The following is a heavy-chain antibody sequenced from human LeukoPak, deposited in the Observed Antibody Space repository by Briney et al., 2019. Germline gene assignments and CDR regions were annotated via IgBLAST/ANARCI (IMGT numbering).Heavy chain of an antibody. V-gene: IGHV3-48*01. CDR1: GFTFSSYS. J-gene: IGHJ4*02. Sequence: QPGGSLRLSCAASGFTFSSYSMNWVRQAPGKGLEWVSYISSSSSTIYYADSVKGRFTISRDNSKNTLYLQMNSLRAEDTAVYYCAREEFGFDYWGQGTLVTVSS. D-gene: IGHD3-10*01. CDR2: ISSSSSTI. CDR3: AREEFGFDY.